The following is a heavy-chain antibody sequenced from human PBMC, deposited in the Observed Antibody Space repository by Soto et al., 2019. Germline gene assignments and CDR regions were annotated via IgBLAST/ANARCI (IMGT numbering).Heavy chain of an antibody. J-gene: IGHJ4*02. Sequence: QVHLQESGPGLLKPSETLSLTCSVSGGPIRSYYLSWVRQAPGKGLEWIAYIAYTGITGYNPSLRSRVTISGDTSKNVFSLKMTSVTAADTAVYYCAREGFSGYEALDYWGQGILVTVSS. D-gene: IGHD5-12*01. V-gene: IGHV4-59*01. CDR3: AREGFSGYEALDY. CDR1: GGPIRSYY. CDR2: IAYTGIT.